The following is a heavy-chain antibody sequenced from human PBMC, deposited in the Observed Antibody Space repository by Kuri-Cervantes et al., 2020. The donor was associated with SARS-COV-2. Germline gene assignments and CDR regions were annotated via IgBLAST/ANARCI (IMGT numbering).Heavy chain of an antibody. CDR3: TRGTSQTYYYYYYMDV. J-gene: IGHJ6*03. CDR2: IKQDGSEK. D-gene: IGHD2-2*01. Sequence: GGSLRLSCAASGFTFSSYWMSWVRQAPGKGLEWVANIKQDGSEKYYVDSVKGRFTISRDDSKNTAYLQMNSLKTEDTAVYYCTRGTSQTYYYYYYMDVWGKGTTVTVSS. CDR1: GFTFSSYW. V-gene: IGHV3-7*03.